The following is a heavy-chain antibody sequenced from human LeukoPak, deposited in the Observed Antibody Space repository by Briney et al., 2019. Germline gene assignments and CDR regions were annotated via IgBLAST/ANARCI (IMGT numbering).Heavy chain of an antibody. CDR2: INPNSGGT. Sequence: GASVKVSCKASGYTFTGYYMHWVRQAPGQGLEWMGWINPNSGGTNYAQKFQGRVTMTRDTSISTAYMELSRLRSDDTAVYYCARVRTYYDILTGYQADAFDIWGQGTMVTVSS. CDR3: ARVRTYYDILTGYQADAFDI. CDR1: GYTFTGYY. J-gene: IGHJ3*02. D-gene: IGHD3-9*01. V-gene: IGHV1-2*02.